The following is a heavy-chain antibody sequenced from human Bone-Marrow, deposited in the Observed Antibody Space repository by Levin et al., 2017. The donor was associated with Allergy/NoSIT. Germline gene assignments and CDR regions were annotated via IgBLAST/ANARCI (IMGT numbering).Heavy chain of an antibody. Sequence: PGGSLRLSSTVSGFTFSIYSINWVRQAPGKGLEWVSSISSSGSDMYYVDSVRGRFTISRDNAKNSLTLQMNSLRAEDTAVYYCARGIIGDVRVAHKEAFDIWGQGTMVSVSS. J-gene: IGHJ3*02. CDR2: ISSSGSDM. CDR1: GFTFSIYS. CDR3: ARGIIGDVRVAHKEAFDI. D-gene: IGHD2-8*02. V-gene: IGHV3-21*01.